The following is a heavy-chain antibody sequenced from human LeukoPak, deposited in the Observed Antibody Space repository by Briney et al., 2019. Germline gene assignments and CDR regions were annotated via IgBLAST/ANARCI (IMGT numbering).Heavy chain of an antibody. V-gene: IGHV3-74*03. CDR2: MDSGGSST. CDR3: ARGAYGSGSYGDNWFDP. CDR1: GFTFTNYW. Sequence: PGGSLRLSCAASGFTFTNYWMHWVRQAPGKGLVWVSRMDSGGSSTTYADSVKGRFTISRDNAKNTLYLQMNSLRVEDTAVYYCARGAYGSGSYGDNWFDPWGQGTLVTVSS. D-gene: IGHD3-10*01. J-gene: IGHJ5*02.